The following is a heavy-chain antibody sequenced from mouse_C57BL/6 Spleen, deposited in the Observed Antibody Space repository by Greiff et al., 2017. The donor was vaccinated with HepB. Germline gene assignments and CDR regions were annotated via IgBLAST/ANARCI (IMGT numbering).Heavy chain of an antibody. Sequence: EVQLQQSGPVLVKPGASVKMSCKASGYTFTDYYMNWVKQSHGKSLEWIGMIHPNSGSTNYNEKFKSKATLTVDKSSSTAYMQLSSLTSEDSAVYYCARTGDGNAMDYWGQGTSVTVSS. CDR2: IHPNSGST. CDR3: ARTGDGNAMDY. V-gene: IGHV1-19*01. J-gene: IGHJ4*01. D-gene: IGHD3-3*01. CDR1: GYTFTDYY.